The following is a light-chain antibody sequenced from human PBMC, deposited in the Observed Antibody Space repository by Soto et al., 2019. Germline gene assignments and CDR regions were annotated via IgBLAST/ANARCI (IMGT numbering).Light chain of an antibody. J-gene: IGKJ2*01. CDR2: GAS. CDR3: QQSYSTPYT. V-gene: IGKV1-39*01. CDR1: QSISIY. Sequence: DLQMTQSPSSLSASVGDRVTITCRASQSISIYLNWYQQKPGKAPKLLIYGASSLQSGVPSRFSCSGSGTHFTLIISSLQPEDFATYYCQQSYSTPYTFGQGTNVEIK.